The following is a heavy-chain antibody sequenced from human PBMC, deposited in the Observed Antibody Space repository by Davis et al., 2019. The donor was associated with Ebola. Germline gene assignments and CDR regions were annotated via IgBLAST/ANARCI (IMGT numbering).Heavy chain of an antibody. CDR2: VKVDGSEK. CDR1: GFTFSDYW. V-gene: IGHV3-7*03. Sequence: GESLKISCAASGFTFSDYWMSWVRQAPGKGPEWVANVKVDGSEKYYVDSVRGRFTISRDNAKNSLYLQMNSLRADDTAVYYCARLLLPGRDYDTSAEDAFDIWGRGTVVTVSS. J-gene: IGHJ3*02. D-gene: IGHD3-22*01. CDR3: ARLLLPGRDYDTSAEDAFDI.